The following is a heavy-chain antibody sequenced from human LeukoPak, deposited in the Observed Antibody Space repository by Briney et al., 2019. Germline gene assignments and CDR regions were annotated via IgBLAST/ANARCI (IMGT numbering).Heavy chain of an antibody. CDR1: GYTFTGYY. D-gene: IGHD3-22*01. CDR3: ARVGGGYDSSGYYRD. Sequence: GASVKVSCKASGYTFTGYYMHWVRQAPGQGLEWMGWINPNSGGTNYAQKFQGRVTITRDTSISTAYMELSRLRSDDTAVYYCARVGGGYDSSGYYRDWGQGTLVTVSS. CDR2: INPNSGGT. J-gene: IGHJ4*02. V-gene: IGHV1-2*02.